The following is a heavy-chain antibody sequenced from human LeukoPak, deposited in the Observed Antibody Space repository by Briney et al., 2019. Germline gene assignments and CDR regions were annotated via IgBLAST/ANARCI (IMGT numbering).Heavy chain of an antibody. J-gene: IGHJ4*02. CDR2: IYSGGST. CDR3: ARGKSFWSGLYYFDY. Sequence: PGGSLRLSCAASGFTVSSNYMSWVRQAPGKGLEWVSVIYSGGSTYYAASVKGRFTISRDNSKNTLYLQMNSLRAEDTAVYYCARGKSFWSGLYYFDYWGQGTLVTVSS. D-gene: IGHD3-3*01. V-gene: IGHV3-53*01. CDR1: GFTVSSNY.